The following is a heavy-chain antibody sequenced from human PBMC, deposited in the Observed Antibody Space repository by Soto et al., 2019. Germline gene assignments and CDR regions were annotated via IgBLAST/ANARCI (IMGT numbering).Heavy chain of an antibody. Sequence: GRSLRLSCAASGFTFSSYGMHWVRQAPGKGLEWVAVISYDGSNKYYADSVKGRFTISRDNSKNTLYLQMNSLRAEDTAVYYCSGDSSGWHLDYWGQGTLVTVSS. CDR1: GFTFSSYG. J-gene: IGHJ4*02. V-gene: IGHV3-30*03. CDR2: ISYDGSNK. D-gene: IGHD6-19*01. CDR3: SGDSSGWHLDY.